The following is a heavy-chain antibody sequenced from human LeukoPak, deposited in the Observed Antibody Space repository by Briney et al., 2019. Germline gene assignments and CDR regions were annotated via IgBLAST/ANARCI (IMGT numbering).Heavy chain of an antibody. CDR2: INWDGSRI. CDR1: GFTFDDHA. Sequence: GRSLRLSCAASGFTFDDHAMYWVRQAPGKGLEWVSGINWDGSRIGYADAVKGRFTISRDSAKNSLYLQMNSLRTEDTALYYCARASYYYDTSGLGAFDIWGQGTTVTVSS. D-gene: IGHD3-22*01. CDR3: ARASYYYDTSGLGAFDI. V-gene: IGHV3-9*01. J-gene: IGHJ3*02.